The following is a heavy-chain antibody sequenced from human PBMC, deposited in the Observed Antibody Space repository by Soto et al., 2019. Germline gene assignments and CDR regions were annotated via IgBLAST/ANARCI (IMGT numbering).Heavy chain of an antibody. V-gene: IGHV4-30-2*01. CDR2: IYPSGMP. Sequence: SETLSLTCTVSGGSISNAAYSWSWIRQPPGKGLEWIGYIYPSGMPFYNPSLRSRVTISIDRSNDQFSLNLKSVTAADTAVYYCARERGGYGLFDSWGQGTLVT. CDR1: GGSISNAAYS. J-gene: IGHJ4*02. D-gene: IGHD5-18*01. CDR3: ARERGGYGLFDS.